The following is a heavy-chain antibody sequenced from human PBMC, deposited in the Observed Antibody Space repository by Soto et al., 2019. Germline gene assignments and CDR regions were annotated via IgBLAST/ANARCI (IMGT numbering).Heavy chain of an antibody. D-gene: IGHD6-19*01. CDR1: GFTFSSYG. Sequence: GGSLRLSCAASGFTFSSYGMHWVRQAPGKGLEWVAVIWYDGSNKYYADSVKGRFTISRDNSKNTLYLQMNSLRAEDTAVYYCARGGSYSSGWYKSRRPDNWFDPWGQGTLVTVSS. J-gene: IGHJ5*02. V-gene: IGHV3-33*01. CDR3: ARGGSYSSGWYKSRRPDNWFDP. CDR2: IWYDGSNK.